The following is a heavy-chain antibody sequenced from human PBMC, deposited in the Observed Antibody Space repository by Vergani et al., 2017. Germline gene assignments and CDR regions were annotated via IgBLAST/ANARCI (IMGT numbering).Heavy chain of an antibody. D-gene: IGHD4-23*01. CDR2: IKSKTDGGTT. Sequence: EVQLLESGGGLVKPGGSLRLSCAASGFTFSNAWMSWVRQAPGKGLEWVGRIKSKTDGGTTDYAAPVKGRFTISRDDSKNTLYLQMNSLKTEDTAVYYCTTSPLGDYGGPDYWGQGTLVTVSS. V-gene: IGHV3-15*01. CDR3: TTSPLGDYGGPDY. CDR1: GFTFSNAW. J-gene: IGHJ4*02.